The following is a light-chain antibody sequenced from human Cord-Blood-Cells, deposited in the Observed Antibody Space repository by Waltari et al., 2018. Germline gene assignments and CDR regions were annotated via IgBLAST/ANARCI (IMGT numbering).Light chain of an antibody. V-gene: IGKV4-1*01. CDR2: WAS. CDR1: PSVLYSSNNKNY. CDR3: QQYYSTPFT. Sequence: DIVMTQSPDSLAVSLVEMATINCKSSPSVLYSSNNKNYLAWYQQKPGQPPKLLIYWASTRESGVPDRFSGSGSGTDFTLTISSLQAEDVAVYYCQQYYSTPFTFGPGTKVDIK. J-gene: IGKJ3*01.